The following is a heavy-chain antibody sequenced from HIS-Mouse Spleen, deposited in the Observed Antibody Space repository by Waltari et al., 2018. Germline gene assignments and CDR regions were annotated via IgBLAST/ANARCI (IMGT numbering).Heavy chain of an antibody. V-gene: IGHV4-39*07. CDR1: GGAIRSSSYY. J-gene: IGHJ2*01. Sequence: QLQLQESGPGLVKPSETLSLTCTVSGGAIRSSSYYWGWNRHPPGKGLAWIGSIYYSGSTYYNPSLKSRVTISVDTSKNQFSLKLSSVTAADTAVYYCAREIPYSSSWYDWYFDLWGRGTLVTVSS. CDR3: AREIPYSSSWYDWYFDL. D-gene: IGHD6-13*01. CDR2: IYYSGST.